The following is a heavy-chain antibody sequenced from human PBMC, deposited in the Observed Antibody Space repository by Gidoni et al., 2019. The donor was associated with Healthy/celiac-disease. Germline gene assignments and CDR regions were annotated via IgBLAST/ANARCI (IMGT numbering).Heavy chain of an antibody. CDR3: ARHIVATIEGDYYYYMDV. D-gene: IGHD5-12*01. Sequence: QVTLKESGPVLVKPTETLTLTCTVSGFSLSNARMGVSWIRQPPGKALEWLAHIFSNDEKSYSTSLKSRLTISKDTSKSQVVLTMTNMDPVDTATYYCARHIVATIEGDYYYYMDVWGKGTTVTVSS. CDR2: IFSNDEK. CDR1: GFSLSNARMG. J-gene: IGHJ6*03. V-gene: IGHV2-26*01.